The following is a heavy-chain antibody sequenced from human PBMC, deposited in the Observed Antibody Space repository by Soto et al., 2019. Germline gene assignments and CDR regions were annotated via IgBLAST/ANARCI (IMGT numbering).Heavy chain of an antibody. Sequence: QVQLQESGPGLVKPSQTLSLTCTVSGGSISSGGYYWSWIRQHPGKGLEWIGYIYYSGSTYYNPYLKSRGTISVDTSKNQFSLKRSSVTAADTAVYYCARDMQNGDYGGDYFDYWGQGTLVTVSS. CDR2: IYYSGST. CDR1: GGSISSGGYY. J-gene: IGHJ4*02. D-gene: IGHD4-17*01. CDR3: ARDMQNGDYGGDYFDY. V-gene: IGHV4-31*03.